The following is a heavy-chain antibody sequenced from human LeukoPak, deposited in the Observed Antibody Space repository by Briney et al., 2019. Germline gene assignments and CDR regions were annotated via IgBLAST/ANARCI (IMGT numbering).Heavy chain of an antibody. V-gene: IGHV7-4-1*02. D-gene: IGHD3-3*01. CDR2: INTNTGNP. Sequence: ASVKVSCKASGYTFTSYAMNWVRQAPGQGLEWMGWINTNTGNPTYAQGFTGRFVFSLDTSVSTAYLQISSLKAEDTAVYYCAREGLGIPYYDSWSGSKSYYMDVWGKGTTVTVSS. CDR1: GYTFTSYA. J-gene: IGHJ6*03. CDR3: AREGLGIPYYDSWSGSKSYYMDV.